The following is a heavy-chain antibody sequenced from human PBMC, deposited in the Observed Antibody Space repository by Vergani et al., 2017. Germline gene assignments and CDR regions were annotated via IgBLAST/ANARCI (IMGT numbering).Heavy chain of an antibody. CDR1: GGSISSHY. D-gene: IGHD1-26*01. V-gene: IGHV4-59*11. CDR3: AREEWEPFCDY. J-gene: IGHJ4*02. CDR2: IYYSGST. Sequence: QVQLQESGPGLVKPSETLSLTCTVSGGSISSHYWSWIRQPPGKGLEWIGYIYYSGSTNYNPSLKSRVTISVDTSKNQFSLKLSSVTAADTAVYYCAREEWEPFCDYWGQGTLVTVSS.